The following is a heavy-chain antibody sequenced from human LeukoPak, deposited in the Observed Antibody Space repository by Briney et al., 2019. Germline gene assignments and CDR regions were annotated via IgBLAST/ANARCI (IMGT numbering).Heavy chain of an antibody. D-gene: IGHD2-15*01. CDR1: GFTFSNYA. CDR3: AKLYCSGSSCYSIAH. Sequence: GGSLRLSCAASGFTFSNYAMSWVRQAPGKGLEWVSTITGSGDSTYYADSVKGRFTLSRDISKNTLYLQMNSLRAEDTAVYYWAKLYCSGSSCYSIAHWGQGTLVTVSS. V-gene: IGHV3-23*01. CDR2: ITGSGDST. J-gene: IGHJ4*02.